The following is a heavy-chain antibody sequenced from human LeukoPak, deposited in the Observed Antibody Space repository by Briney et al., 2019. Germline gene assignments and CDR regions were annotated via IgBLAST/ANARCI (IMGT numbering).Heavy chain of an antibody. J-gene: IGHJ4*02. D-gene: IGHD5-24*01. CDR1: GFSFSSYW. V-gene: IGHV3-74*01. CDR2: INSDGSST. Sequence: GGSLRLSCAASGFSFSSYWMHWVRQAPGKGLVWVSRINSDGSSTNYADSVKGRFTISRGNAKNTQYLQMNSLRAEDTAVYYCTRDRGDGYIYFDYWGQGTLVTVSS. CDR3: TRDRGDGYIYFDY.